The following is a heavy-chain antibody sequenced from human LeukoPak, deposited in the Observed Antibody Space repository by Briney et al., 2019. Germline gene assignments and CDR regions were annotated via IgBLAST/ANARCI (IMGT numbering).Heavy chain of an antibody. V-gene: IGHV3-23*01. CDR1: GFTFSTFA. J-gene: IGHJ5*02. D-gene: IGHD4-11*01. CDR2: IFPSGGEI. Sequence: GGSLRLSCAASGFTFSTFAMIWVRQPPGKGLEWVSSIFPSGGEIHYADSVRGRFTISRDNSKSTLSLQMNSLRAEDTAAYYCGKDHSNYASYVGIWFDPWGQGTLVTVSS. CDR3: GKDHSNYASYVGIWFDP.